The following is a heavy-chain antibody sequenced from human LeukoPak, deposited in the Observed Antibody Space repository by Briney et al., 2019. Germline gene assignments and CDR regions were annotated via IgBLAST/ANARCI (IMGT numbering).Heavy chain of an antibody. CDR2: ISGSGGST. J-gene: IGHJ4*02. CDR3: AKVPPHYYGSGSYYLFDY. D-gene: IGHD3-10*01. CDR1: GFTFSSYA. V-gene: IGHV3-23*01. Sequence: GGSLRLSCAASGFTFSSYAMSWVRQALGKGLEWVSAISGSGGSTYYADSVKGRFTISRDNSKNTLYLQMNSLRAEDTAVYYCAKVPPHYYGSGSYYLFDYWGQGTLVTVSS.